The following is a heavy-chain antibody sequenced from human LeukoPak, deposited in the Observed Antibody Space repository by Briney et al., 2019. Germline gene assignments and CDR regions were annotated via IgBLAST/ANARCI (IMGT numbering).Heavy chain of an antibody. V-gene: IGHV1-2*02. Sequence: ASVKVSCKASGYTFTGYYMHWVRQAPGQGLEWMGWINPDSGGTNYAQKFQGRVTMTRDTSTSTAYMELSRLRSDDTAVYYCARDGGSSWSTYYYYYMDVWGKGTTVTVSS. CDR3: ARDGGSSWSTYYYYYMDV. D-gene: IGHD6-13*01. CDR2: INPDSGGT. CDR1: GYTFTGYY. J-gene: IGHJ6*03.